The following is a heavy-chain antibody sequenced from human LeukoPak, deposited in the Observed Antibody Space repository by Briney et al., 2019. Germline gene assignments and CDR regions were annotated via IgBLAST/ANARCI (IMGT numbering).Heavy chain of an antibody. Sequence: PGRSLRLSCAASGFTFSSYGMHWVRQAPGKGLEWVAVIWYDGSNKYYADSVKGRFTISRDNSKNTLYLQMNSLRAEDTAVYYCAKTKAPYYHDSSGYYRNYAFDIWGQGTMVTVSS. V-gene: IGHV3-33*06. CDR2: IWYDGSNK. CDR1: GFTFSSYG. J-gene: IGHJ3*02. CDR3: AKTKAPYYHDSSGYYRNYAFDI. D-gene: IGHD3-22*01.